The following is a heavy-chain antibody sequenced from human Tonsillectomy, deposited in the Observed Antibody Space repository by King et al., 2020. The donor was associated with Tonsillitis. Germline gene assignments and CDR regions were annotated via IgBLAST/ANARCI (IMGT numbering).Heavy chain of an antibody. J-gene: IGHJ4*02. V-gene: IGHV1-18*04. Sequence: QLVQSGAEVKKPGASVKVSCKASGYTFTSYGISWVRQAPGQGLEWMGWISAYNGNTNYAQKLQGRVTMTTDPSTSTAYMELRSLRSDDTAVYYCARDAPLYYDSSGYPPEIDYWGQGTLVTVSS. CDR2: ISAYNGNT. CDR3: ARDAPLYYDSSGYPPEIDY. CDR1: GYTFTSYG. D-gene: IGHD3-22*01.